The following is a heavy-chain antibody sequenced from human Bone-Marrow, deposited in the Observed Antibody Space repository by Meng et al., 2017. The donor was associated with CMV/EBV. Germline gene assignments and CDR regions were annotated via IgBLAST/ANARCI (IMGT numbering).Heavy chain of an antibody. CDR2: INHSGST. Sequence: SETLSLTCAVYGGSFSGYYWSWIRQPPGKGLEWSGKINHSGSTNYNPSLKSRVTISVDTSKNQFSLKLSSVTAADTAVYYCARDLYYYDSSGYYHPTLDYWGQGTLVTVSS. V-gene: IGHV4-34*01. CDR1: GGSFSGYY. CDR3: ARDLYYYDSSGYYHPTLDY. D-gene: IGHD3-22*01. J-gene: IGHJ4*02.